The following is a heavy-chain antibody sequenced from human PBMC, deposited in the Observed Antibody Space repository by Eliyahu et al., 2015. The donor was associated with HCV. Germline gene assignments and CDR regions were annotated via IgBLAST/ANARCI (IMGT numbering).Heavy chain of an antibody. CDR3: ARVGTSSGWSNWYFDL. D-gene: IGHD6-19*01. J-gene: IGHJ2*01. Sequence: QVQLQESGPGLVKPSETLSLTCXVXGGSIXSYYWSWIRQPPGKGLEWIGYXYYSGSTNYNPSLKSRVTISVDTSKNQFSLKLSSVTAADTAVYYCARVGTSSGWSNWYFDLWGRGTLVTVSS. V-gene: IGHV4-59*01. CDR2: XYYSGST. CDR1: GGSIXSYY.